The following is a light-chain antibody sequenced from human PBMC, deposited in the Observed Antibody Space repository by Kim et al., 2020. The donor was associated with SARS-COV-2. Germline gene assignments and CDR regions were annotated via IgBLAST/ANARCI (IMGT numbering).Light chain of an antibody. CDR3: QKYNSAPRT. V-gene: IGKV1-27*01. CDR1: QGISNY. CDR2: AAS. J-gene: IGKJ1*01. Sequence: DIQMTQSPSSLSASVGDRVTTTCRASQGISNYLAWYQQKPGKVPKLRIYAASTLQSGVPSRFSGSGSGTDFTLTISSLQPEDVATYYCQKYNSAPRTFGQGTKVDIK.